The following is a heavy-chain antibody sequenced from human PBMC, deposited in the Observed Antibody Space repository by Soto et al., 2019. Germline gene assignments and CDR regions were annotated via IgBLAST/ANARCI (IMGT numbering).Heavy chain of an antibody. CDR1: GYTFTGYY. J-gene: IGHJ6*02. CDR3: ARDFGPESSCWYRDYYYVLDV. D-gene: IGHD6-19*01. CDR2: INPNSGGT. Sequence: ASVKVSCKASGYTFTGYYMHWVRQAPGQGLEWMGWINPNSGGTNYAQKFQGWVTMTRDTSISTAYMELSRLRSDDTAVYYCARDFGPESSCWYRDYYYVLDVWGQGTTVTVSS. V-gene: IGHV1-2*04.